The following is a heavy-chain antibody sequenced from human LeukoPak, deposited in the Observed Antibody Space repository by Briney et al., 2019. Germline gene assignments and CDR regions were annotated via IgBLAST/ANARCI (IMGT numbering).Heavy chain of an antibody. V-gene: IGHV3-30*04. Sequence: GRSLRLSCAASGFTFSSYAMHWVRQAPGKGLEWVAVISYDGSNKYYADSEKGRFTISRDNSKNTLYLQMNSLRAEDTAVYYCARGYYYGSGSQGRDYWGQGTLVTVSS. CDR1: GFTFSSYA. J-gene: IGHJ4*02. CDR3: ARGYYYGSGSQGRDY. CDR2: ISYDGSNK. D-gene: IGHD3-10*01.